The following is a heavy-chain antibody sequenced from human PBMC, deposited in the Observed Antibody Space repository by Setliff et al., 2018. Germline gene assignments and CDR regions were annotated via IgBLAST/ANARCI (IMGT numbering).Heavy chain of an antibody. D-gene: IGHD6-6*01. J-gene: IGHJ4*02. Sequence: ASETLSLTCAAYGGTFSDYHWTWIRQSPEKGLEWIGEINHHGSTNYNPSLKSRVTISIDTSKDQFSLKLISMTAADTAVYYCARGRNIAARLLDSWGQGTLVTVSS. CDR2: INHHGST. CDR1: GGTFSDYH. CDR3: ARGRNIAARLLDS. V-gene: IGHV4-34*01.